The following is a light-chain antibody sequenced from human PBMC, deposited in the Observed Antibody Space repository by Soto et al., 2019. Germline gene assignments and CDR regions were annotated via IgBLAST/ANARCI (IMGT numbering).Light chain of an antibody. CDR1: QGISTY. CDR2: AAS. CDR3: QQSYMDPIT. J-gene: IGKJ5*01. V-gene: IGKV1-39*01. Sequence: DIQMTQSPSSLSASVGDRVTITCRASQGISTYLNCYQQKPGKAPKLLIYAASSLQSGVPSRFSGSGGGTDFTLSISSVQPEDFATYFCQQSYMDPITFGQGTRLEIK.